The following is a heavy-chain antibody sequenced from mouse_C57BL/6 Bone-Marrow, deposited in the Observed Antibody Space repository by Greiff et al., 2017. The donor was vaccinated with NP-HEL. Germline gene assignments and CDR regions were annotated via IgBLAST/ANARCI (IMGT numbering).Heavy chain of an antibody. CDR1: GYTFTDYY. J-gene: IGHJ2*01. Sequence: QVQLQQSGAELVRPGASVKLSCKASGYTFTDYYINWVKQRPGQGLEWIAKIYPGSGNTYYNEKFKGKATLTAEKTSSTAYMQLSSLTSEDSAVYISARDWDYWGQGTTLTVSS. D-gene: IGHD4-1*01. CDR2: IYPGSGNT. CDR3: ARDWDY. V-gene: IGHV1-76*01.